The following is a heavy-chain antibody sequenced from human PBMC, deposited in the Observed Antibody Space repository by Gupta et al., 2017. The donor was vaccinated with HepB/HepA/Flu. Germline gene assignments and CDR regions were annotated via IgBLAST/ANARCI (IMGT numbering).Heavy chain of an antibody. V-gene: IGHV3-7*01. CDR2: IRQDGSEK. CDR3: ARGSGSTTRALDI. J-gene: IGHJ3*02. CDR1: GFTFSTHW. Sequence: EVQLVESGGGLVQPGGSLRLSCAGSGFTFSTHWMHWVRQAPGKGLEWVANIRQDGSEKKYVDSVKGRFTISRDNAKESVYLQMNSLRAEDTAMYYCARGSGSTTRALDIWGQGTMVTVSS. D-gene: IGHD2/OR15-2a*01.